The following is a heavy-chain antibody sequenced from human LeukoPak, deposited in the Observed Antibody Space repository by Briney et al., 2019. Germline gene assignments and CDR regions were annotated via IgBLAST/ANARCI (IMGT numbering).Heavy chain of an antibody. D-gene: IGHD1-7*01. CDR1: GFTFSSYE. Sequence: GGSLRLSCAASGFTFSSYEMNWVRQAPGKGLEWVSYISSSGSTIYYADPVKGRFTISRDNAKNSLYLQMNSLRAEDAAVYYCAKRRGLELLYYYYMDVWGKGTTVTVPS. V-gene: IGHV3-48*03. CDR2: ISSSGSTI. J-gene: IGHJ6*03. CDR3: AKRRGLELLYYYYMDV.